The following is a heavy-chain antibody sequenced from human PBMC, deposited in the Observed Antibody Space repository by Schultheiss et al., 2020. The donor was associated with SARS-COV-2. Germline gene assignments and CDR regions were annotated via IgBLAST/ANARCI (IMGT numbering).Heavy chain of an antibody. J-gene: IGHJ5*02. D-gene: IGHD3-10*01. CDR3: ARLPPDYYGSGRSWFDP. CDR2: IYPGDSDT. Sequence: ESLKISCKGSGYSFTSYWIGWVRQMPGKGLEWMGIIYPGDSDTRYSPSFQGQVTISADKSISTAYLQWSSLKASDTAMYYCARLPPDYYGSGRSWFDPWGQGTLVTVSS. CDR1: GYSFTSYW. V-gene: IGHV5-51*01.